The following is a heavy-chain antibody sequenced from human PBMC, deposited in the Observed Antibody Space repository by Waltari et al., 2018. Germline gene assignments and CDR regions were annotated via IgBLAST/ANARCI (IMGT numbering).Heavy chain of an antibody. Sequence: EMLLVESGGGLVQPGGSLRLSCVGSGFTFSDYYIDWVRQAPGKGLEVVGRIKNSGQSYTTDFAASVKGRFTITRDDSQDSMYLHRNSLKTDDTAVYYCCRENWGKFDPWGQGTLVTVSS. CDR1: GFTFSDYY. CDR2: IKNSGQSYTT. D-gene: IGHD3-16*01. J-gene: IGHJ5*02. V-gene: IGHV3-72*01. CDR3: CRENWGKFDP.